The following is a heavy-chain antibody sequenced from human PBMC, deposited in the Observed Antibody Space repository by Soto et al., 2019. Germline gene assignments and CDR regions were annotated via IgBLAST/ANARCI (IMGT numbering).Heavy chain of an antibody. CDR1: GFTFSSYD. V-gene: IGHV3-64*01. J-gene: IGHJ4*02. Sequence: EVQLAESGGGMVQPGGSLRLSCVASGFTFSSYDMHWVRQAPGKGLEYVSSISSNGGTTYYGNSVKGRFAISRDNSKNTLYLQMGSLRAEDMAVYYCVRRVSGNYDYWGQDTLVTVSS. D-gene: IGHD1-7*01. CDR2: ISSNGGTT. CDR3: VRRVSGNYDY.